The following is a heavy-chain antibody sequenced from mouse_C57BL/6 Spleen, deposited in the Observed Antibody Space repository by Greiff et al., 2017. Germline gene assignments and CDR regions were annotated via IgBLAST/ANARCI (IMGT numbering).Heavy chain of an antibody. D-gene: IGHD2-1*01. V-gene: IGHV1-66*01. CDR1: GYSFTSYY. Sequence: QVQLQQSGPELVKPGASVKISCKASGYSFTSYYIHWVKQRPGQGLEWIGWIYPGSGNTKYNEKFKGKATLTADTSSSTAYMQLSSLTSEDSAVYYCARGSIYYGNYGLPDYWGQGTTLTVSS. J-gene: IGHJ2*01. CDR2: IYPGSGNT. CDR3: ARGSIYYGNYGLPDY.